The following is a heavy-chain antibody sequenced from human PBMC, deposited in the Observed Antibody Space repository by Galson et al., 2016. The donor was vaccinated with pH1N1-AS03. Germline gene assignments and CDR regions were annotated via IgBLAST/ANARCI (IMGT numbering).Heavy chain of an antibody. CDR2: ISGNGIST. D-gene: IGHD6-13*01. Sequence: SLRLSCAAAGFTFSSYAMYWVRQAPGKGLEYVSVISGNGISTYYANSVKGRFTTSRDNSKNTLYLQMGSLRTEDVAVYYCARGPVSYSNYWFPPPDYWGQGALVTVSS. CDR1: GFTFSSYA. J-gene: IGHJ4*02. CDR3: ARGPVSYSNYWFPPPDY. V-gene: IGHV3-64*01.